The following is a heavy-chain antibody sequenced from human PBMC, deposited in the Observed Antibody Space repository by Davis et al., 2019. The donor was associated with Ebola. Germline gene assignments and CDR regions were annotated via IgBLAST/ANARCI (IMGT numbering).Heavy chain of an antibody. CDR3: AREVGGSSPNCSSTSCYALYYYYGMDV. CDR2: ISYTGRP. Sequence: SETLSLTCTVSTGTIAIYSFFWGWIRQSPGKGLEWIASISYTGRPYYNPSLQRRVTISVDTSKNQFSLKLSSVTAADTAMYYCAREVGGSSPNCSSTSCYALYYYYGMDVWGQGTTVTVSS. CDR1: TGTIAIYSFF. J-gene: IGHJ6*02. D-gene: IGHD2-2*01. V-gene: IGHV4-39*07.